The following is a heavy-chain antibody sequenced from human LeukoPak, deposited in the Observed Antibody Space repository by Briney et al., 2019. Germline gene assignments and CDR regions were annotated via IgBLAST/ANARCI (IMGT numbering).Heavy chain of an antibody. CDR2: IYCNGVT. CDR1: GGSISSGDYH. J-gene: IGHJ4*02. Sequence: PSETLSLTCTVSGGSISSGDYHWGWIRQPPGRGLEWLGIIYCNGVTHQNPSLKSRVTMSVDTSKNQFYLKLSSVTASDTAVYFCARQVGGNRWYSDFWGQGTLVTVSS. D-gene: IGHD4-23*01. V-gene: IGHV4-39*01. CDR3: ARQVGGNRWYSDF.